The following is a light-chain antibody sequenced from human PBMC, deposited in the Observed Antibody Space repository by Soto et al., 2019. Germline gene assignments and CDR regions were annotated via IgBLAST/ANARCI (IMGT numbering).Light chain of an antibody. CDR3: LQHNSFPPT. J-gene: IGKJ5*01. CDR2: DAS. Sequence: DIEMTQSPSTLSASVGDRLTITCRASQSISMWLAWYQQKPGKAPKLLIYDASTLQSGVPSRFSGSGSGTEFTLTINSLQPEDFATYYCLQHNSFPPTFGQGTRLEIK. CDR1: QSISMW. V-gene: IGKV1-5*01.